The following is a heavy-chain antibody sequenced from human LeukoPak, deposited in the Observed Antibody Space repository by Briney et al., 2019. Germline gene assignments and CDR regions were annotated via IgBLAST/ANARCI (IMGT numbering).Heavy chain of an antibody. J-gene: IGHJ4*02. Sequence: GGSLRLSCAASGFSFSSYGINWVRQAPGKGLEWVSGISGSGGSTYYADSVKGRFTISRDNSKNTLYLQMNSLRAEDTAVYYCAKDSGGWYGGFDYWGQGTLVTVSS. CDR3: AKDSGGWYGGFDY. CDR1: GFSFSSYG. V-gene: IGHV3-23*01. D-gene: IGHD6-19*01. CDR2: ISGSGGST.